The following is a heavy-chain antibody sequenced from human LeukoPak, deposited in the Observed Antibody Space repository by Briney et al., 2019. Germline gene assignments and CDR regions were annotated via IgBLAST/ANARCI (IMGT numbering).Heavy chain of an antibody. D-gene: IGHD3-22*01. CDR1: GASISSSSYY. Sequence: KASETLSLTCIVSGASISSSSYYWGWIRQPPGKGLEGIGSIFYSGSTYYNPSLKSRVTISVDTSMNQFSLKLSSVTAADTAVYYCASLHDSRGGDYWGQGTLVTVSS. J-gene: IGHJ4*02. CDR3: ASLHDSRGGDY. V-gene: IGHV4-39*07. CDR2: IFYSGST.